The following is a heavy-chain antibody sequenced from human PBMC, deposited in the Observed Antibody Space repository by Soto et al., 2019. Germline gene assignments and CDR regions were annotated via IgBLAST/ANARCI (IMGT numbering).Heavy chain of an antibody. V-gene: IGHV1-69*18. CDR3: ARDGGFGELKY. Sequence: QVQLVQSGAALKKPGSSVKVSCKASGDTFSGYPINWVRQAPGEGLEWMGRNIPVFGTTNDAQRFEGRVTFTADEATNTAYKEFRGLLSEATAVSYCARDGGFGELKYWGPGILVTASS. D-gene: IGHD3-10*01. CDR1: GDTFSGYP. CDR2: NIPVFGTT. J-gene: IGHJ4*02.